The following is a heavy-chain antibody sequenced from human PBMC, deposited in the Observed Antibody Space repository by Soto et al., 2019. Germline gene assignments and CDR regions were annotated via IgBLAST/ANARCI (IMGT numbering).Heavy chain of an antibody. Sequence: GGSLRLSCAASGFSFSDYYINWVRQAPGKGLEWVSAISGSSTIYYADSVKGRFTISRDNAKNSLYLQMNSLRAEDTAVYYCAKAYYDFWSGYYYTGPFDYWGQGTLVTVSS. CDR1: GFSFSDYY. J-gene: IGHJ4*02. CDR2: ISGSSTI. CDR3: AKAYYDFWSGYYYTGPFDY. V-gene: IGHV3-11*04. D-gene: IGHD3-3*01.